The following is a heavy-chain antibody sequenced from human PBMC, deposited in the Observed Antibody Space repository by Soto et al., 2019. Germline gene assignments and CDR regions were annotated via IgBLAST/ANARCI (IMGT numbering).Heavy chain of an antibody. J-gene: IGHJ4*02. CDR3: AKDALVRGGGMYYFDY. Sequence: HPEGSLRLSCAASGFTFSSYAMSWVRQAPGKGLEWVSAISGSGGSTYYADSVKGRFTISRDNSKNTLYLQMNSLRAEDTAVYYCAKDALVRGGGMYYFDYRGQGTLFTVPS. CDR2: ISGSGGST. D-gene: IGHD3-10*01. CDR1: GFTFSSYA. V-gene: IGHV3-23*01.